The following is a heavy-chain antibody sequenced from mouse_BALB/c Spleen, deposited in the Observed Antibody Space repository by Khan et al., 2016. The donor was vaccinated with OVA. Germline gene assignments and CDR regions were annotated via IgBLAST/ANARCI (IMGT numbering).Heavy chain of an antibody. CDR3: AKDPPYYGMDY. CDR2: LWAGGIK. CDR1: GFQLTTNV. V-gene: IGHV2-9*02. Sequence: QVQLKESGPGLVAPSQSLSTTSPVSGFQLTTNVVAGFRHPPGKGLSGLGVLWAGGIKNYISAPNSKLRFSKNTPKSQVFLKVNILQTDHTAMYYCAKDPPYYGMDYWGQGTSVTVSS. J-gene: IGHJ4*01.